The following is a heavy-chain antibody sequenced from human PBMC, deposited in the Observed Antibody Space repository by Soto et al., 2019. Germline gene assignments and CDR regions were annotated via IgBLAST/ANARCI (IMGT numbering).Heavy chain of an antibody. CDR3: VRDGTKTLRDWFDP. J-gene: IGHJ5*02. D-gene: IGHD1-1*01. Sequence: SETLSLTCTVSGASISGFYWRWIRKSAGKGLEWIGRIYATGTTDYNPSLKSRVMMSVDTSKKQFSLKMRSVTAADTAVYYCVRDGTKTLRDWFDPWGQGMSVTVSS. CDR1: GASISGFY. CDR2: IYATGTT. V-gene: IGHV4-4*07.